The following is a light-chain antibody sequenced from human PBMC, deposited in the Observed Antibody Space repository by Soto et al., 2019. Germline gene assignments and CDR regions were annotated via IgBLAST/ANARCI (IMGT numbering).Light chain of an antibody. Sequence: EIVLTQSPGTLSLSPRERATLSCRASQSVSSYLAWYQQKPGQAPRLLIYDASKRATGISARFSGSGSGTDFTLTISSLEPEDFAMYYCQQRSNWPVTFGQGTKVEVK. CDR2: DAS. CDR1: QSVSSY. CDR3: QQRSNWPVT. J-gene: IGKJ1*01. V-gene: IGKV3-11*01.